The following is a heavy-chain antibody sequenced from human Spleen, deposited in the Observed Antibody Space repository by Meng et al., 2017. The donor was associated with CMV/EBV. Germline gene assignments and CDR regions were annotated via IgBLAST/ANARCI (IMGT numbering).Heavy chain of an antibody. CDR3: ARDRRGSFAY. V-gene: IGHV3-74*01. CDR2: IDFDGSTS. D-gene: IGHD1-26*01. Sequence: GESLKISCEASGFTFSDFWMHWLRQAPGEGPVWLSRIDFDGSTSDYAGTAQGRFTISRDNTKNTLYLEMLSLRPDDTGMYFCARDRRGSFAYWGQGVQVTVSS. J-gene: IGHJ4*02. CDR1: GFTFSDFW.